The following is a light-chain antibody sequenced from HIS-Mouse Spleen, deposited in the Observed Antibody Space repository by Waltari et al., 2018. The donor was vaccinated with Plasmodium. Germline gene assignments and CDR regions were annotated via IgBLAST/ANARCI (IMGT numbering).Light chain of an antibody. V-gene: IGLV2-23*01. Sequence: QSALTQPASVSGSPGQSIPISCTGTSSDVGSYNLVSWYQQHPGKAPNLMIYEGSKRPSVVSNRFSGSKSGNTASLTISGLQAEDEADYYCCSYAGSSTLVFGGGTKLTVL. CDR2: EGS. CDR3: CSYAGSSTLV. J-gene: IGLJ3*02. CDR1: SSDVGSYNL.